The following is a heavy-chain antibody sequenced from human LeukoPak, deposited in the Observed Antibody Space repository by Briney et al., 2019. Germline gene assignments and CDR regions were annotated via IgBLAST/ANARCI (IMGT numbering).Heavy chain of an antibody. V-gene: IGHV3-30*18. J-gene: IGHJ4*02. D-gene: IGHD6-19*01. CDR3: AKRRAVAATGPFDY. CDR1: GFTFSSYG. CDR2: ISYDGSNK. Sequence: GGSLSLSCAASGFTFSSYGMHWVRQAPGKGLEWVAVISYDGSNKYYADSVKGRFTISRDNSKNTLYLQMNSLRAEDTAVYYCAKRRAVAATGPFDYWGQGTLVTVSS.